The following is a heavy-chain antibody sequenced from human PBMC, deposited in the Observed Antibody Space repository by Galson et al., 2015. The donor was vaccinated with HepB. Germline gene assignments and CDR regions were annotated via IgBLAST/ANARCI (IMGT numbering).Heavy chain of an antibody. Sequence: LRLSCAASGFTFSNYGLSWVRQAPGKGLEWVSVIDGPAVTTFYADSVKGRFTISRDNSNNMLYLQMNSLRAEDTAVYYCAKDRPSGSSMIDYWGQGTLVTVSS. CDR1: GFTFSNYG. D-gene: IGHD6-13*01. CDR3: AKDRPSGSSMIDY. J-gene: IGHJ4*02. V-gene: IGHV3-23*01. CDR2: IDGPAVTT.